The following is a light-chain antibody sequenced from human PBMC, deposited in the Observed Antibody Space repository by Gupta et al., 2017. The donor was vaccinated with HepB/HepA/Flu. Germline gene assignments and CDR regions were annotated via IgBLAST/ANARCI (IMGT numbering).Light chain of an antibody. V-gene: IGKV3-11*01. CDR3: QQRSNWFT. CDR2: DAS. CDR1: QSVSSY. J-gene: IGKJ4*01. Sequence: EIVLTQSPATLYLSPGERATLSCRASQSVSSYLAWYQQKPGQAPRLLIHDASNRATGIPARFSGSGSGTDFTLIISSLEPEDFAVYYCQQRSNWFTFGGGTKVEIK.